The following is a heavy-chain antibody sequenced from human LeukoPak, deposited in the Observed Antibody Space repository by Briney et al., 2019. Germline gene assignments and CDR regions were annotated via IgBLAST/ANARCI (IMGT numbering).Heavy chain of an antibody. V-gene: IGHV3-23*01. Sequence: GGSLRLSCAVSGITLSNYGMSWVRQAPGKGLEWVTGISGSGGRTNYADSVKGRFTISRDNPKNTLYLQMNSLRAEDTAVYFCAKRGVVIRVILVGFHKEAYYFDSWGQGALVTVSS. CDR1: GITLSNYG. D-gene: IGHD3-22*01. CDR3: AKRGVVIRVILVGFHKEAYYFDS. J-gene: IGHJ4*02. CDR2: ISGSGGRT.